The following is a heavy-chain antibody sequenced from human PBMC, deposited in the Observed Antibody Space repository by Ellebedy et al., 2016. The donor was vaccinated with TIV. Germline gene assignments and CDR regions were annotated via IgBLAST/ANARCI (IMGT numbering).Heavy chain of an antibody. CDR3: VRDDWGPAGP. V-gene: IGHV4-59*12. Sequence: MPSETLSLTCSVSGDSFNFDYWSWIRQSPGKGLEWIAYIYYNVFTQYNPSLESRATISIDPSRNQFFLEISSVTAADTAVYYCVRDDWGPAGPWGQGTLVTVSS. CDR1: GDSFNFDY. D-gene: IGHD3-9*01. J-gene: IGHJ5*02. CDR2: IYYNVFT.